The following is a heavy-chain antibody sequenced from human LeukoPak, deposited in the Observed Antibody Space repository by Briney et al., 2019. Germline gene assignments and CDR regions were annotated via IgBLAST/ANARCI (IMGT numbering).Heavy chain of an antibody. CDR2: ISWNSGSI. D-gene: IGHD4-23*01. J-gene: IGHJ4*02. V-gene: IGHV3-9*01. CDR3: AKADYGGNSGGLYDF. CDR1: GFIFDDYA. Sequence: GRSLRLSCAASGFIFDDYAMHWVRQAPGKGLEWVSGISWNSGSIGYADSVKGRFTISRDNAKNSLYLQMNSLRAEDTALYYCAKADYGGNSGGLYDFWGQGTLVTVSS.